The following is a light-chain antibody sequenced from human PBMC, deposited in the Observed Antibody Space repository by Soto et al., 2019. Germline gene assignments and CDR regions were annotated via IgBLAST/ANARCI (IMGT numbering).Light chain of an antibody. V-gene: IGKV3-11*01. CDR1: QSVSSY. J-gene: IGKJ2*01. CDR3: QQRSNWPHT. CDR2: DAS. Sequence: EIVLTHSPPTLSLSPGERATLSCRASQSVSSYLAWYQQKPGQAPRLLIYDASNRATGIPARFSGSGSGTDFTLTISSLEPEDLAVYYGQQRSNWPHTCGQGTKLEIK.